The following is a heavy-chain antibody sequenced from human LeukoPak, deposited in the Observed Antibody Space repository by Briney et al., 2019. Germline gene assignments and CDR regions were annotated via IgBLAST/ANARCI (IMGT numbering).Heavy chain of an antibody. Sequence: GGSLRLSCGASGFTFSDHYMDWVRQAPGKGLEWVGFIRSKAYGGTTEYAASVKGRFTISRDDSKSIAYLQMNSLKTEDTAVYYCTRGIYGDYGPGDHFDYWGQGTLVTVSS. V-gene: IGHV3-49*04. CDR1: GFTFSDHY. CDR2: IRSKAYGGTT. CDR3: TRGIYGDYGPGDHFDY. D-gene: IGHD4-17*01. J-gene: IGHJ4*02.